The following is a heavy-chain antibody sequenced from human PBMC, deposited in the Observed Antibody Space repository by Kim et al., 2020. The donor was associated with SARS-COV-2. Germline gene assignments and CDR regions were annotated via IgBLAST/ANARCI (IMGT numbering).Heavy chain of an antibody. CDR1: GFTFSSYR. CDR3: ASGRNGGTSYYFDY. D-gene: IGHD2-2*01. CDR2: ISSDGGST. V-gene: IGHV3-74*01. J-gene: IGHJ4*02. Sequence: GGSLRLSCAASGFTFSSYRMNWVRQAPGKGLEWVSAISSDGGSTSYADSVKGRFTISRDNAKSTLYLQMNSLRAEDTAVYYCASGRNGGTSYYFDYWGRG.